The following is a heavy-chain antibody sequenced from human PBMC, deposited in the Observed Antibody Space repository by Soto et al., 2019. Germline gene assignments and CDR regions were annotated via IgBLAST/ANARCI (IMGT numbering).Heavy chain of an antibody. Sequence: SETLSLTCAVYGGSFSGYYWSWIRQPPGKGLEWIGEINHSGSTYYNPSLKSRVTISVDTSKNQFSLKLSSVTAADTAVYYCARALILTGYYIHDAFDIWGQGTMVTVSS. V-gene: IGHV4-34*01. J-gene: IGHJ3*02. D-gene: IGHD3-9*01. CDR1: GGSFSGYY. CDR2: INHSGST. CDR3: ARALILTGYYIHDAFDI.